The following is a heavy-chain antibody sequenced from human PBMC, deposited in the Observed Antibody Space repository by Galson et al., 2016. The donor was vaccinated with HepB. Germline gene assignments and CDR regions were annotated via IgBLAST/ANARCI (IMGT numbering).Heavy chain of an antibody. D-gene: IGHD4-23*01. CDR3: ARYSDYRGEYYFFGMDV. J-gene: IGHJ6*02. V-gene: IGHV3-33*01. Sequence: SLRLSCAASGFSITNYGLHWVRQAPGKGLEWVAIIWYDGSNKYYADSVRGRVTISRDNSKNTLYLQMNSLRAEDTAVYYCARYSDYRGEYYFFGMDVWGQGTTVTASS. CDR2: IWYDGSNK. CDR1: GFSITNYG.